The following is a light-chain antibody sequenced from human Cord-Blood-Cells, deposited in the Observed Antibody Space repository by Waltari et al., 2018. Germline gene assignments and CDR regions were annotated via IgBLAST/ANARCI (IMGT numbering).Light chain of an antibody. J-gene: IGKJ4*01. V-gene: IGKV1-27*01. CDR3: QKYNSAPLA. CDR2: AAS. Sequence: DIKMTQSPLTLHASAGDRVTTTCWASQGISNYLAWYQQKPGKVPKLLIYAASTLQSGVPSRFSGSGSGTDFTLTISSLQPEDVATYYCQKYNSAPLAFGGGTKVEIK. CDR1: QGISNY.